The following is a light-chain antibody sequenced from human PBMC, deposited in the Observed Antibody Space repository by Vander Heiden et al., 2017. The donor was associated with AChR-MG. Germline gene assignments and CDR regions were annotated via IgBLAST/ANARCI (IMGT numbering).Light chain of an antibody. J-gene: IGKJ1*01. CDR3: QQYNSYPWT. Sequence: DIQMTQSPSTLSASVGSRVTITCRTSQSISSWLAWYQQKPGKAPKLLIYKASSLESGVPSRFSGSGSGTDFTLTISSLQPDDFATYYCQQYNSYPWTFGPGTKVEIK. CDR1: QSISSW. CDR2: KAS. V-gene: IGKV1-5*03.